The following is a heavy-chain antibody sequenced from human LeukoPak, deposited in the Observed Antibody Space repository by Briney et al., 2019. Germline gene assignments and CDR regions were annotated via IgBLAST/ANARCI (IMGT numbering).Heavy chain of an antibody. CDR2: IYYSGST. V-gene: IGHV4-59*08. Sequence: SETLSLTCTVSGGSISSYYWSWIRQPPGKGLEWIGYIYYSGSTYYNPSLKSRVTISVDTSKNQFSLKLSSVTAADTAVYYCARNIAAAGRNYYYYYMDVWGKGTTVTVSS. J-gene: IGHJ6*03. CDR1: GGSISSYY. D-gene: IGHD6-13*01. CDR3: ARNIAAAGRNYYYYYMDV.